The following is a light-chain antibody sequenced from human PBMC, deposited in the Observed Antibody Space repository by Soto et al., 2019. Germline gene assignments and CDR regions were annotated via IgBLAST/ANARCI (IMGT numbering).Light chain of an antibody. Sequence: SVLTQPASVSGSRGQSITISCFGRNNDVGQGKSVSWYQQGPGKAPKLLIFEVTNRPSGISSRFSGSRSGNTASLTISGLQPDDEGDYYCVSYTDTDTLVFGTGTKVTVL. CDR2: EVT. J-gene: IGLJ1*01. V-gene: IGLV2-14*01. CDR1: NNDVGQGKS. CDR3: VSYTDTDTLV.